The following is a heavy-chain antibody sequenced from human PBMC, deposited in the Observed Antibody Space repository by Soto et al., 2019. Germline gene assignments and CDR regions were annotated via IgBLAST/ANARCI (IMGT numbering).Heavy chain of an antibody. CDR3: ARDPGAIDGDGYKRPFDY. CDR2: ISSGSSYI. V-gene: IGHV3-21*01. CDR1: GFTFSSYS. Sequence: EVQLVESGGGLVKPGGSLRLSCAASGFTFSSYSMNWVRQAPGKGLEWVSSISSGSSYIYYADSVKGRFTISRDNAKNSLYLQMNSLRAEDTAVYYCARDPGAIDGDGYKRPFDYWGQGTLVTVSS. J-gene: IGHJ4*02. D-gene: IGHD5-12*01.